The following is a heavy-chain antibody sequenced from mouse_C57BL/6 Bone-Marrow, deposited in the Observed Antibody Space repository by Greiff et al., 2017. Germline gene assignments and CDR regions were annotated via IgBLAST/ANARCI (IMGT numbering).Heavy chain of an antibody. CDR3: AREGSSIWYFDV. Sequence: VQLKQSGPGLVKPSQSLSLTCSVTGYSITSGYYWNWIRQFPGNKLEWMGYISYDGSNNYNPSLKNRISITRDTSKNQFFLKLNSVTTEDTATYYCAREGSSIWYFDVWGTGTTVTVSS. D-gene: IGHD1-1*01. V-gene: IGHV3-6*01. CDR1: GYSITSGYY. CDR2: ISYDGSN. J-gene: IGHJ1*03.